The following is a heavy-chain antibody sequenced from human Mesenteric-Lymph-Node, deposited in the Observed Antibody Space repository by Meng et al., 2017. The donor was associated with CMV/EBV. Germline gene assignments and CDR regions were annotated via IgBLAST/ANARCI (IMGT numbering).Heavy chain of an antibody. V-gene: IGHV4-59*01. Sequence: SETLSLTCTVSGGSISTYYWSWVRQPPGKGLEWIGYIYYSGSTIYNPSLKTRVTMSVDTSKNQFSLKLSSVTAADTAVYYCARVGGGYTYYYYGMDVWGQGTTVTVSS. CDR2: IYYSGST. CDR3: ARVGGGYTYYYYGMDV. D-gene: IGHD3-22*01. J-gene: IGHJ6*02. CDR1: GGSISTYY.